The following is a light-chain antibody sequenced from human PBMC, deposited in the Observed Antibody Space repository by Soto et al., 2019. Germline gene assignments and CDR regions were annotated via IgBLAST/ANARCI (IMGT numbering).Light chain of an antibody. CDR3: QQYNSYPLT. CDR2: DAS. V-gene: IGKV1-5*01. CDR1: QSISSW. J-gene: IGKJ4*01. Sequence: DIQMTQSPSTLYASVGDRVTITCRASQSISSWLAWYQQKPGKAPKLLIYDASSLESGVPSRFSGSGSGTEFTLTISSLQSDDYATYYCQQYNSYPLTFGGGTKVEIK.